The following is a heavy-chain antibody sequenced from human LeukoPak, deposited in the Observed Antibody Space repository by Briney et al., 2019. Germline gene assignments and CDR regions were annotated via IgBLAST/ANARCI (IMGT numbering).Heavy chain of an antibody. Sequence: SETLSLTCTVSGGSISSSSYYWGWIRQPPGKGLEWIGSIYYSGSTYYNPSLKSRLTISVDTSKNQSSLKLSSVTAADTAVYYCATLSYYDFWQGDWGQGTLVTVSS. J-gene: IGHJ4*02. CDR2: IYYSGST. D-gene: IGHD3-3*01. V-gene: IGHV4-39*01. CDR3: ATLSYYDFWQGD. CDR1: GGSISSSSYY.